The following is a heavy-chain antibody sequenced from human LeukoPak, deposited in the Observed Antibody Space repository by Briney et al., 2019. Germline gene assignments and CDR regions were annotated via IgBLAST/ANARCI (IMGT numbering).Heavy chain of an antibody. D-gene: IGHD1-1*01. CDR2: TSSGSSTI. J-gene: IGHJ3*02. Sequence: PGGSLRLSCAASGFTFNTYSMNWVRQSPGKGLEWVSYTSSGSSTIYYADSVRGRFTVSRDNARNSLYLQMNSLRAEDTAMYYCARRITATTGLRGAFEIWGQGTMVTVSS. V-gene: IGHV3-48*01. CDR1: GFTFNTYS. CDR3: ARRITATTGLRGAFEI.